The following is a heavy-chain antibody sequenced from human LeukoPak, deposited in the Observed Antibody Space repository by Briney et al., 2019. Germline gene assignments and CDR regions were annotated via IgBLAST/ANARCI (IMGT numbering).Heavy chain of an antibody. CDR1: GFTFSSYA. Sequence: GGSLRLSCAASGFTFSSYAMSWVRQAPGKGLEWVSAISGSGGSTYYADSVKGRFTISRDNSKNTLYLQMNSLRAEDAAVYYCAKGSHYYDSSGYPGDAFDIWGQGTMVTVSS. CDR3: AKGSHYYDSSGYPGDAFDI. V-gene: IGHV3-23*01. CDR2: ISGSGGST. J-gene: IGHJ3*02. D-gene: IGHD3-22*01.